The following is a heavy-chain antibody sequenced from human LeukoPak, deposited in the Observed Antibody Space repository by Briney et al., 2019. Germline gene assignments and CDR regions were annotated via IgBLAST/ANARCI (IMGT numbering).Heavy chain of an antibody. CDR2: IVVGSGNT. Sequence: ASVKVSCKASGFTFTSTAMQWVRQARGQRLEWIGWIVVGSGNTNYAQKFQERVTITRDMSTSTAYMELCSLRSEDTAVYYCAADLIGYCSGGSCSYYYYGMDVWGQGTTVTVSS. CDR1: GFTFTSTA. CDR3: AADLIGYCSGGSCSYYYYGMDV. V-gene: IGHV1-58*02. D-gene: IGHD2-15*01. J-gene: IGHJ6*02.